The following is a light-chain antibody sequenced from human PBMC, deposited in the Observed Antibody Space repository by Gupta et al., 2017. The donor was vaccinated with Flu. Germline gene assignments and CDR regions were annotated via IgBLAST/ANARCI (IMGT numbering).Light chain of an antibody. CDR1: DIASRG. J-gene: IGLJ2*01. CDR3: QVWDRSTNQWT. V-gene: IGLV3-21*02. Sequence: SYVLTQPPSVSVAPGQPASITCGGNDIASRGVHWYQQRPGQAPVLVVYDDSDRPSGVPERFSGSNSGNTATLTINRVEAGDEADYYCQVWDRSTNQWTFGGGTKLTV. CDR2: DDS.